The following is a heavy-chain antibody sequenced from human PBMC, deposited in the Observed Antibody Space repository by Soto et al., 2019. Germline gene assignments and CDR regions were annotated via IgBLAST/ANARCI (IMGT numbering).Heavy chain of an antibody. CDR2: MNPNSGNT. D-gene: IGHD2-15*01. J-gene: IGHJ6*03. Sequence: ASVKVSCKASGYTFTSYDINWVRQATGQGLEWMGWMNPNSGNTGYAQKFQGRVTMTRSTSISTAYMELSSLSSEDTAVYYCARYCSGGSCYDFSGNYYMDVWGKGTTVTVSS. V-gene: IGHV1-8*01. CDR1: GYTFTSYD. CDR3: ARYCSGGSCYDFSGNYYMDV.